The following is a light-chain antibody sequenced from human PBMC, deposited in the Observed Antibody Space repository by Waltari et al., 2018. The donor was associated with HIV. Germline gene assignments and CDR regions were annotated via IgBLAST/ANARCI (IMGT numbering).Light chain of an antibody. Sequence: SYELTQPPSVSAAPGQTVRVTCSGDKLGEHLACWYQKKPGQSPLLLIYADRKSPSGIPYRFAASNSGNTATLAISEAQAMDEAVYYCQTWDNNAGVFGGGTKLTVL. CDR3: QTWDNNAGV. J-gene: IGLJ2*01. CDR1: KLGEHL. V-gene: IGLV3-1*01. CDR2: ADR.